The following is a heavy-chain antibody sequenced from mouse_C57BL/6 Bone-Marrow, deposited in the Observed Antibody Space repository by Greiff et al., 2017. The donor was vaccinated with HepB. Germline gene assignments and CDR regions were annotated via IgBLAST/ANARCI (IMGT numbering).Heavy chain of an antibody. J-gene: IGHJ2*01. CDR1: GFTFSSYT. Sequence: EVKLMESGGGLVKPGGSLKLSCAASGFTFSSYTMSWVRQTPEKRLEWVATISGGGGNTYYPDSAKGRFTISRDNAKNTLYLQMSSLRSEDTALYYCARLNWDDYWGQGTTLTVSS. V-gene: IGHV5-9*01. CDR2: ISGGGGNT. CDR3: ARLNWDDY. D-gene: IGHD4-1*02.